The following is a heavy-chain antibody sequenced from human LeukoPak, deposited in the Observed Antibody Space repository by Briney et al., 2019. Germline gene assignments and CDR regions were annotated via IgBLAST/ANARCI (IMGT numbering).Heavy chain of an antibody. Sequence: PGGSLRLSCAASGFTFSSYWMSWVRQAPGKGLEWVANIKEDGSEKNYVDSVKGRFTISRDNAKNSLYLQMNSLRGDDTAVYYCAKDLSGREATFFDYWGQGTLVTVSS. V-gene: IGHV3-7*03. J-gene: IGHJ4*02. CDR2: IKEDGSEK. CDR3: AKDLSGREATFFDY. D-gene: IGHD1-26*01. CDR1: GFTFSSYW.